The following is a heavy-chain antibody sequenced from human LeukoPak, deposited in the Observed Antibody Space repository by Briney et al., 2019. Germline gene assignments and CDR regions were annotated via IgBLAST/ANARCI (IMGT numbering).Heavy chain of an antibody. Sequence: TETLSLTCTVSGGSIRSYYWSWIRQPPGKGLEWIGYIYYSGSTNYNPSLKSRVTISVDTSKNQFSLKLSSVTAADTAVYYCAREGPYYYDSSGYAFDIWGQGTMVTVSS. J-gene: IGHJ3*02. CDR1: GGSIRSYY. D-gene: IGHD3-22*01. V-gene: IGHV4-59*01. CDR2: IYYSGST. CDR3: AREGPYYYDSSGYAFDI.